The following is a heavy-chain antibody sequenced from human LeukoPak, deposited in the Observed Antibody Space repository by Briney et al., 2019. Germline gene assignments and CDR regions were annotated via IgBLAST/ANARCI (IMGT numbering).Heavy chain of an antibody. J-gene: IGHJ6*03. D-gene: IGHD3-3*01. CDR3: ARVHRPIFGVVITRYYYYYYYMDV. CDR1: GGSFSGYY. Sequence: SETLSLTCAFYGGSFSGYYWSWIRQPPGKGLEWIGEINHSGSTNYNPSLKSRVTISVDTSKNQFSLKLSSVTAADTAVYYCARVHRPIFGVVITRYYYYYYYMDVWGKGTTVTVSS. CDR2: INHSGST. V-gene: IGHV4-34*01.